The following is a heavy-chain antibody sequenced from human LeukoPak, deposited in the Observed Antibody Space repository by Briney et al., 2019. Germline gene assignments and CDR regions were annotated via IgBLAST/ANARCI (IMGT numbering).Heavy chain of an antibody. CDR2: INHSGST. CDR1: GGSFSGYY. CDR3: ARGLAAAGRHFDY. V-gene: IGHV4-34*01. Sequence: SETLSLTCAVYGGSFSGYYWSWIRQPPGKGLEWIGEINHSGSTNYNPSLKSRVTISVDTSKNQFSLKLSSVTAADTAVYCCARGLAAAGRHFDYWGQGTLVTVSS. J-gene: IGHJ4*02. D-gene: IGHD6-13*01.